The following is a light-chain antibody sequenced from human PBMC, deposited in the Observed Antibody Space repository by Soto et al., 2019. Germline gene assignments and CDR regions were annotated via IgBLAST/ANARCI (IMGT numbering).Light chain of an antibody. CDR2: DDS. CDR3: QVWDSSDNHEV. V-gene: IGLV3-21*02. J-gene: IGLJ3*02. Sequence: SYELTQPPSVSVAPGQTARITCGGSKLGSESVHWYRQKPGQAPVLVVYDDSDRPSGIPERFSGSNSGHTATLTINRVEAGDEADYYCQVWDSSDNHEVFGGGTQLTVL. CDR1: KLGSES.